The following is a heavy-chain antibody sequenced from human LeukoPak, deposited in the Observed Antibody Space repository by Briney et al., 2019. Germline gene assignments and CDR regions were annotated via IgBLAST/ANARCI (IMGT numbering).Heavy chain of an antibody. D-gene: IGHD2-2*02. CDR1: GGTFSSYA. CDR3: AGSLYCSSTSCYRLDP. Sequence: GSSVKVSCKASGGTFSSYAISWVRQAPGQGLEWMGWINPNSGGTNYAQKFQGRVTMTRDTSISTAYMELSRLRSDDTAVYYCAGSLYCSSTSCYRLDPWGQGTLVTVSS. V-gene: IGHV1-2*02. CDR2: INPNSGGT. J-gene: IGHJ5*02.